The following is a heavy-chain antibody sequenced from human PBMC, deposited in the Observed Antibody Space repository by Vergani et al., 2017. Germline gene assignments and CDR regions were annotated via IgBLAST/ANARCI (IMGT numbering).Heavy chain of an antibody. D-gene: IGHD1-1*01. CDR2: IYYSGST. CDR3: ASPQRGTGTVDY. CDR1: GGSISSSSYY. Sequence: QLQLQESGPGLVKTSETLSLTCTVSGGSISSSSYYWGWIRQPPGKGLEWIGNIYYSGSTYYNPSLKSRVTISVDTSKNQFYRKLSSVTAADTAVYYCASPQRGTGTVDYWGQGTLVTVSS. V-gene: IGHV4-39*07. J-gene: IGHJ4*02.